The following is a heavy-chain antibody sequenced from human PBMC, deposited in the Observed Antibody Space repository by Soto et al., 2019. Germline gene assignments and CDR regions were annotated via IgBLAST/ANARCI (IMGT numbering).Heavy chain of an antibody. Sequence: QVQLQESGPGLVKPSETLSLTCTVSGGSISSYYWSWIRQPPGKGLEWIGYIYYSGSTYYNPSLKSRVTISVDTSKNQFSLKLSSVTAADTAVYYCARVGSGWYLGITYGMDVWGQGTTVTVSS. V-gene: IGHV4-59*12. CDR1: GGSISSYY. J-gene: IGHJ6*02. CDR2: IYYSGST. CDR3: ARVGSGWYLGITYGMDV. D-gene: IGHD6-19*01.